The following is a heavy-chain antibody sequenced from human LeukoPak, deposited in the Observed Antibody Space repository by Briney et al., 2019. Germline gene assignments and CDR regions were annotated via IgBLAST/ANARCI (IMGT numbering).Heavy chain of an antibody. V-gene: IGHV1-2*02. D-gene: IGHD5-12*01. Sequence: ASVKVSCKASGYTFTGYYMHWVRQAPGQGLEWMGWINPNSGGTNYAQKFQGRVTVTRDTSISTAYMELSRLRSDDTAVYYCARDPEGYSGYVFDYWGQGTLVTVSS. CDR2: INPNSGGT. CDR1: GYTFTGYY. CDR3: ARDPEGYSGYVFDY. J-gene: IGHJ4*02.